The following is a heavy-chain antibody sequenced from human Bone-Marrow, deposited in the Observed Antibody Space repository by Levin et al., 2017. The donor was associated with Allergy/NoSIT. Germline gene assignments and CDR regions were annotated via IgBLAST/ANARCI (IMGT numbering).Heavy chain of an antibody. V-gene: IGHV1-46*03. CDR2: INPSGGSA. Sequence: RASVKVSCKASGYAFTAHYVQWVRQAPGQGLEWVGIINPSGGSAFLAQKFQGRLTMTRDTSTSTVFMELSSLRSEDTAVYYCARADYGDNVFYWGQGTLVTVSS. D-gene: IGHD4-17*01. CDR3: ARADYGDNVFY. CDR1: GYAFTAHY. J-gene: IGHJ4*02.